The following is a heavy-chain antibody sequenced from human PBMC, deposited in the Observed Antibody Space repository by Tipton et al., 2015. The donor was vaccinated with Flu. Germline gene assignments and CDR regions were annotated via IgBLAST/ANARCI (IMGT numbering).Heavy chain of an antibody. D-gene: IGHD2-15*01. J-gene: IGHJ4*02. CDR3: ARDTSYCSGGSCDY. CDR2: IYSGGST. CDR1: GFSVSSNY. Sequence: SLRLSCAASGFSVSSNYMSWVRQAPGKGLEWVSVIYSGGSTYYADSVKGRFTISRDNSKLYLQMNSLRAEDTAVYYCARDTSYCSGGSCDYWGQGTLVTVSS. V-gene: IGHV3-53*01.